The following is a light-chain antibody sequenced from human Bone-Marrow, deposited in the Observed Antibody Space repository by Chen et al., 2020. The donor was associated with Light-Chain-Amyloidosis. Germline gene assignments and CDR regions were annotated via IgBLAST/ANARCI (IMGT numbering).Light chain of an antibody. J-gene: IGLJ2*01. V-gene: IGLV3-19*01. CDR3: NSRDSSNNQVV. CDR1: SLRSYY. Sequence: SSELPQDPAVSVALGQTVRITCQGDSLRSYYSSWYQQKPGQAPVLVIYGKNNRPSGIPDRCSGSRSGNTASLTITGAQAEDEADYYCNSRDSSNNQVVFGGWTKLTVL. CDR2: GKN.